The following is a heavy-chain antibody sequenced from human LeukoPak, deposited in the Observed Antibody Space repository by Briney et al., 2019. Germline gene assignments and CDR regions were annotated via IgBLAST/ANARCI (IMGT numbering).Heavy chain of an antibody. D-gene: IGHD1-1*01. CDR3: ARGKAWKDY. J-gene: IGHJ4*02. CDR2: IYPAESDA. V-gene: IGHV5-51*01. CDR1: GYIFSDYW. Sequence: GESLKISCKTSGYIFSDYWIGWVRQTPGKVLEWVAVIYPAESDARYSPPFQGHATISVDTSISTAYLQWNNLRASDTAIYYCARGKAWKDYWGQGTLVTVSS.